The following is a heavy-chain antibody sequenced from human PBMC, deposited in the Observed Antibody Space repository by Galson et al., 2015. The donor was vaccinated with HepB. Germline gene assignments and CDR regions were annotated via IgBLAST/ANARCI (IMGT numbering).Heavy chain of an antibody. J-gene: IGHJ5*02. V-gene: IGHV3-33*08. Sequence: SLRLSCAASGFTFSLYGMHWVRQAPGKGLEWVAVIWYDGSNKYYADSVKGRFTISRDNSKNTLYLQMNSLRAEDTAVYYCAREDGSGSHNWFDPWGQGTLVSVSS. D-gene: IGHD3-10*01. CDR1: GFTFSLYG. CDR2: IWYDGSNK. CDR3: AREDGSGSHNWFDP.